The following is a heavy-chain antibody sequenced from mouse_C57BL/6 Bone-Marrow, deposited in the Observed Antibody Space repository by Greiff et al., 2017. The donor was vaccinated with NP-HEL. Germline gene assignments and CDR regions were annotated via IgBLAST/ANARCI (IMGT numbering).Heavy chain of an antibody. Sequence: QVHVKQSGAELVKPGASVKLSCKASGYTFTSYWMHWVKQRPGQGLEWIGMIHPNSGSTNYNEKFKSKATLTVDKSSSTAYMQLSSLTSEDSAVYYCARSRGNYVGYFDYWGQGTTLTVSS. J-gene: IGHJ2*01. D-gene: IGHD2-1*01. CDR3: ARSRGNYVGYFDY. V-gene: IGHV1-64*01. CDR1: GYTFTSYW. CDR2: IHPNSGST.